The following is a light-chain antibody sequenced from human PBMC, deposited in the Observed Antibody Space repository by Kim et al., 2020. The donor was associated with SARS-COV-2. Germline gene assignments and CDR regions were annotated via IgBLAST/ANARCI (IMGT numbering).Light chain of an antibody. V-gene: IGKV1-33*01. CDR1: QDIGNY. CDR2: DAS. CDR3: QQYDSFPYT. Sequence: DIQMTQSPSSLSASVGDRITITCRASQDIGNYLNWFQQKLGKVPKLLMYDASNLQTGVPSRFSGSGSGTDFTFTITSLQPEDFATYYRQQYDSFPYTFGQGTKLEI. J-gene: IGKJ2*01.